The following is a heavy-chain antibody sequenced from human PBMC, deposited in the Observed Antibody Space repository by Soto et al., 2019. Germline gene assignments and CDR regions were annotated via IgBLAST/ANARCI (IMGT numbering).Heavy chain of an antibody. CDR1: GGSISTDSYN. Sequence: QLQLQESGPGLVKPSETLSLTCSVSGGSISTDSYNWDWIRQSPGKGLEWIGTIYYDGTSSYNPSLMTQVTISVRTSRKLFSLKVKSVTAEYSAMYYCATFFGNAFDDWGQGTLVKVSS. D-gene: IGHD3-3*01. V-gene: IGHV4-39*02. CDR3: ATFFGNAFDD. J-gene: IGHJ3*01. CDR2: IYYDGTS.